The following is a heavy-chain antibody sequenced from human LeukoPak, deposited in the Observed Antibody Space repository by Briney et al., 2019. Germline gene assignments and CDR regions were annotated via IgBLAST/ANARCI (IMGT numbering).Heavy chain of an antibody. D-gene: IGHD6-19*01. V-gene: IGHV3-11*01. CDR1: GFTFSYYY. CDR3: ARDNSGWSWPPAYYFEY. CDR2: ISSSGSTI. Sequence: PGGSLRLSCAASGFTFSYYYMSWIRQAPGKGLEWVSHISSSGSTINYADSVKGRFTISRDNAKNSLYLQVNSLRVEDTAVYYCARDNSGWSWPPAYYFEYWGQGALVTVSS. J-gene: IGHJ4*02.